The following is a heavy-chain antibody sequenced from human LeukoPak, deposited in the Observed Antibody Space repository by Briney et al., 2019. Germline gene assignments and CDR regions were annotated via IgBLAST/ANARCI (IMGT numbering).Heavy chain of an antibody. CDR3: ARRGANDFGDSAGNFAYDI. V-gene: IGHV4-34*01. J-gene: IGHJ3*02. D-gene: IGHD4-17*01. Sequence: SETLSLTCEVYGGSLSPYWWSWIRQPPGKGLEWIGEIKYSGHTNYNPSLESRVTISVDTSKKQFSLKLSSVTVADTALYFCARRGANDFGDSAGNFAYDIWGQGTMVTASS. CDR1: GGSLSPYW. CDR2: IKYSGHT.